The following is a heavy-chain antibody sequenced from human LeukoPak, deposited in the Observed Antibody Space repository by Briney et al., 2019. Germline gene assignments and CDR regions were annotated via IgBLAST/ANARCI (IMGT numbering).Heavy chain of an antibody. CDR1: GGSITSSRRY. J-gene: IGHJ4*02. CDR3: ARSPGGEDFDY. CDR2: IYYSRST. Sequence: SETLSLTCTVSGGSITSSRRYWGWIRQPPGKGLEWIGSIYYSRSTFYNPSLKSRVTISVDTSKNNFSLKLSSVTAADTAVYYCARSPGGEDFDYWGQGTLVTVSS. D-gene: IGHD3-10*01. V-gene: IGHV4-39*02.